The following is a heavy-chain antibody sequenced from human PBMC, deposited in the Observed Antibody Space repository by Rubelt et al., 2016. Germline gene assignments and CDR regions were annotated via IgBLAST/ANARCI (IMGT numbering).Heavy chain of an antibody. Sequence: QVQLQQWGAGLLKPSETLSLTCAVYGGSFSGYYWSWIRQPPGKGLEWIGEINHSGSTNYNPSLKSRVTISVDTSKNQFSLKLSSVTAADTAVYYCAREGGYYGSGSYYNYFDYWGQGTLVTVSS. CDR2: INHSGST. CDR3: AREGGYYGSGSYYNYFDY. CDR1: GGSFSGYY. J-gene: IGHJ4*02. D-gene: IGHD3-10*01. V-gene: IGHV4-34*01.